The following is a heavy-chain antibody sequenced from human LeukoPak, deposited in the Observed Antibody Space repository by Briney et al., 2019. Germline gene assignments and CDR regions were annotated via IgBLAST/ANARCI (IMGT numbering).Heavy chain of an antibody. V-gene: IGHV1-2*02. CDR1: GYTVIGYY. CDR3: ARVRGEYQLLWGENYFDY. J-gene: IGHJ4*02. Sequence: ASVKVSCKASGYTVIGYYMHWVRQAPGQGLEWMGWINPNSGGTNYAQKFQGRVTMTRDTSISTAYMELSRLRSDDTAVYYCARVRGEYQLLWGENYFDYWGQGTLVTVSS. CDR2: INPNSGGT. D-gene: IGHD2-2*01.